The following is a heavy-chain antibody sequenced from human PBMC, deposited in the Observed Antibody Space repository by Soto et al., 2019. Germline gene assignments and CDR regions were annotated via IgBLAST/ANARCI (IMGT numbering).Heavy chain of an antibody. CDR2: IYSGGST. CDR3: ARDRRAAGTVNYYYYYMDV. D-gene: IGHD6-13*01. J-gene: IGHJ6*03. CDR1: GFTVSSNY. Sequence: GGSLRLSCAASGFTVSSNYMSWVRQAPGKGLEWVSVIYSGGSTYYADSVKGRFTISRDNSKNTLYLQMNSLRAEDTAVYYCARDRRAAGTVNYYYYYMDVWGKGTTVTVPS. V-gene: IGHV3-66*01.